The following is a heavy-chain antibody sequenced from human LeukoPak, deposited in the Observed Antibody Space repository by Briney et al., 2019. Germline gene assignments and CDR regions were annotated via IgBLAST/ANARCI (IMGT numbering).Heavy chain of an antibody. J-gene: IGHJ4*02. CDR1: GFTFSSYA. CDR3: AKDLGYCTNGVCTDDY. D-gene: IGHD2-8*01. V-gene: IGHV3-23*01. CDR2: ISGSDYST. Sequence: GGSLRLSCAASGFTFSSYAMTWVRQAPGKGLEWVSTISGSDYSTYYADSVKGRFTISRDNSKNTLYLQMNSLRAEDTAVYYCAKDLGYCTNGVCTDDYWGQGTLVTVSS.